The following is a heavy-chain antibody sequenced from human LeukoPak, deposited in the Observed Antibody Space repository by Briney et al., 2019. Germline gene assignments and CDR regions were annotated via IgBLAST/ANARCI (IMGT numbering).Heavy chain of an antibody. Sequence: GGSLRLSCAASGFTFSSYAMHWVRQAPGKGLEWVSAISGSGGSTYYADSVKGRFTISRDNSKNTLYLQMNSLRVEDTAVYYCAKEQDYYDSSGYTYYYYGMDVWGQGTTVTVSS. CDR3: AKEQDYYDSSGYTYYYYGMDV. V-gene: IGHV3-23*01. CDR1: GFTFSSYA. J-gene: IGHJ6*02. CDR2: ISGSGGST. D-gene: IGHD3-22*01.